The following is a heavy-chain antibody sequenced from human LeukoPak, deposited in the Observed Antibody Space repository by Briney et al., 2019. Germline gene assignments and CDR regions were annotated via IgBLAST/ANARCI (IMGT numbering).Heavy chain of an antibody. V-gene: IGHV3-11*01. CDR1: GFTFSDYY. D-gene: IGHD6-19*01. Sequence: GGSLRLSCAASGFTFSDYYMSWIRQAPGKGLEWVSYISSSGSTIYYADSVKGRFTISRDNAKDSLYLQMNSLRAEDTAVYYCARAQWLDAFDIWGQGTMVTVSS. CDR3: ARAQWLDAFDI. CDR2: ISSSGSTI. J-gene: IGHJ3*02.